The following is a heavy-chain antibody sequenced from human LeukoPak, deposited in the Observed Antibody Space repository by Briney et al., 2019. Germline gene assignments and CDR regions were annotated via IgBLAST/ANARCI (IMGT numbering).Heavy chain of an antibody. V-gene: IGHV3-7*01. CDR2: IQQDGSEQ. D-gene: IGHD6-19*01. J-gene: IGHJ4*02. CDR3: ARFRAGTARFDY. Sequence: GGYLRLSCAASGFTFTSYWMTWVRQAPGKGLAWVANIQQDGSEQNYVDSAKGRFTISRDNTKNSLYLQMNSLRAEDTAVYYCARFRAGTARFDYWGQGTLVTVSS. CDR1: GFTFTSYW.